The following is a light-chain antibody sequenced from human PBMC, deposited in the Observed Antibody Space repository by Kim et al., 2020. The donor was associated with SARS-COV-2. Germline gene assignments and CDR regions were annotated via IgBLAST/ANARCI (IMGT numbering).Light chain of an antibody. CDR1: KLGDKY. V-gene: IGLV3-1*01. Sequence: SYELTQPPSVSVSPGQTASITCSGDKLGDKYVCWYQHKAGQSPVVIIYEDSKRPSGTPERFSGSNSDNTGTLTISGTQPMDEADYYCQVWDRSTVVFGGG. J-gene: IGLJ2*01. CDR3: QVWDRSTVV. CDR2: EDS.